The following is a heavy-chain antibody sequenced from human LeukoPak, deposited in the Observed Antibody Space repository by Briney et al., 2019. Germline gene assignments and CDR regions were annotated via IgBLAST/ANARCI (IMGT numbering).Heavy chain of an antibody. CDR1: GFTFSSYG. J-gene: IGHJ4*02. Sequence: PGGSLRLSCAASGFTFSSYGMHWVRQAPGKGLEWVAVISYDGSNKYYADSVKGRFTISRDNSKNTLYLQMNGLRAEDTAVYYCAKDRSGLCDYWGQGTLVTVSS. D-gene: IGHD7-27*01. CDR3: AKDRSGLCDY. CDR2: ISYDGSNK. V-gene: IGHV3-30*18.